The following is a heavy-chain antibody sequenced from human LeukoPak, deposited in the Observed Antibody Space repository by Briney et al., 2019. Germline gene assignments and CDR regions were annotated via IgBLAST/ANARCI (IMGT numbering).Heavy chain of an antibody. CDR3: AKDQSNPTSLGGSCYPTGFDY. CDR1: GFTVSSNY. Sequence: GGSLRLSCAASGFTVSSNYMSWVRQDPGKGLEWVSAISGSGGSTYYADSVKGRFTISRDNSKNQLYLQMNSLRAEDTAVYYCAKDQSNPTSLGGSCYPTGFDYWGQGTLVTVSS. D-gene: IGHD2-15*01. CDR2: ISGSGGST. J-gene: IGHJ4*02. V-gene: IGHV3-23*01.